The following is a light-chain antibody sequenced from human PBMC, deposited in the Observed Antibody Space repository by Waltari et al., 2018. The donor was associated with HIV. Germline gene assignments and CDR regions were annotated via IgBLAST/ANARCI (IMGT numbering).Light chain of an antibody. V-gene: IGLV7-46*01. J-gene: IGLJ2*01. CDR1: TGAVTSGNC. CDR3: LLSFNGVVV. Sequence: QAVVTQEPSLTVSPGGTVTLTCASSTGAVTSGNCPYWFQRRPGQAPKTLLYDTSNRHSWTPAQFSGSLLGGKAALTLSGAQFEDEADYFCLLSFNGVVVFGGGTSLTVL. CDR2: DTS.